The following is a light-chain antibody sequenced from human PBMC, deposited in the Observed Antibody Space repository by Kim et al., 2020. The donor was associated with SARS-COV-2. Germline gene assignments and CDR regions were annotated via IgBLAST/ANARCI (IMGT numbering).Light chain of an antibody. Sequence: SSELTQDPTVSVALGQTVRITCQGDSLRSYYATWYQQKPRQAPVLVIYGRNNRPSGIPDRFFGSTSGNTASLTISGAQAEDEADFYCQSRDSGSNVVFGGGTKLTVL. V-gene: IGLV3-19*01. CDR1: SLRSYY. CDR3: QSRDSGSNVV. J-gene: IGLJ2*01. CDR2: GRN.